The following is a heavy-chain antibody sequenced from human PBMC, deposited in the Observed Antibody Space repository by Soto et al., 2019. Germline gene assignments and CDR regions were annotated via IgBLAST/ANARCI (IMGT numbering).Heavy chain of an antibody. CDR3: ARGMKDSSSAGGFDI. J-gene: IGHJ3*02. V-gene: IGHV4-39*01. CDR2: SYYSGNT. Sequence: QLQLQESGPGLAKPSETLSLTCTVSGGSISSSSYFWDWIRQPPGKALEWIGSSYYSGNTYYNPSLKRRVTVYVDRSKNQFSLKLSSVTAADTALYYCARGMKDSSSAGGFDIWGQGTMVTVSS. CDR1: GGSISSSSYF. D-gene: IGHD3-22*01.